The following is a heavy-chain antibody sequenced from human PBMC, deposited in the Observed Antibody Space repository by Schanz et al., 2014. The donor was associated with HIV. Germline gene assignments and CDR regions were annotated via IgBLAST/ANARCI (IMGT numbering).Heavy chain of an antibody. CDR3: AREAVRFFDY. V-gene: IGHV3-21*01. CDR1: GFTFDSQS. D-gene: IGHD6-6*01. Sequence: EVQLVESGGGLVKPGGSLRLSCEASGFTFDSQSMNWVRQAPGKGLEWVSSISSGSDYTYYAESLTGRFTISRDNARNSLYLQMNSLRAEDTAVYYCAREAVRFFDYWGQGTLVTVSS. J-gene: IGHJ4*02. CDR2: ISSGSDYT.